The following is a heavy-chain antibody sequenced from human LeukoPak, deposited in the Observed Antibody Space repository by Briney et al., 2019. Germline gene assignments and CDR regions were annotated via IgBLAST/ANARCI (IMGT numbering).Heavy chain of an antibody. Sequence: SQTLSLTCTVSGGSISSGDYYWSWIRQPPGKGLEWIGYIFHSGVTHYNPSLKNRLTMSVDTSKNQFSLSLTSVTAADTAVYYCATYLNRNFKFEYWGRGTLVTVSS. V-gene: IGHV4-30-4*08. CDR2: IFHSGVT. CDR1: GGSISSGDYY. CDR3: ATYLNRNFKFEY. J-gene: IGHJ4*02. D-gene: IGHD2-21*01.